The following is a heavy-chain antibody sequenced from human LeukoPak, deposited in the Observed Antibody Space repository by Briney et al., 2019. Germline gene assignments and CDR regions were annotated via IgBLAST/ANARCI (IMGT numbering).Heavy chain of an antibody. J-gene: IGHJ5*02. CDR1: GGPISGSVT. CDR3: ARVVTAAGLDL. CDR2: VHYDGRT. D-gene: IGHD6-19*01. V-gene: IGHV4-39*07. Sequence: SETLSLTCTVSGGPISGSVTWGWVRQPPGKGLEWIGNVHYDGRTAPNPSLKSRVTMSLDTSTNQFSLKLNSVTATDTALYYCARVVTAAGLDLWGRGILVTISS.